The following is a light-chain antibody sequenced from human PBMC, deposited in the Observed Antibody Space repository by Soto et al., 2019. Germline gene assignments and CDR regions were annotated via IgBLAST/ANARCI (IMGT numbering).Light chain of an antibody. J-gene: IGKJ3*01. Sequence: EIVLTQSPATLSLSPGERATLSCRASQSVSSFLAWYQQKPGQAPRLLIYDASNRATGIPARFSGSGSGTAFPLTISSLEPEDVAVYYCQQRSNWPRTFGPGTKVDIK. CDR1: QSVSSF. CDR2: DAS. CDR3: QQRSNWPRT. V-gene: IGKV3-11*01.